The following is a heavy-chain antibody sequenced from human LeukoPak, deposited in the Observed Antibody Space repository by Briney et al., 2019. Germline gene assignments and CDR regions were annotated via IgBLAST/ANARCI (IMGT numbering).Heavy chain of an antibody. CDR2: ISAYNGNT. V-gene: IGHV1-18*01. Sequence: ASVKVSCKASGYTCTSYGISWVRQAPGQGLEWVGWISAYNGNTNYAQKLQGRVTMTTDTSTSTAYMELRSLRSDDTAVYYCARDSKWEPNDAFDIWGQGTMVTVSS. CDR1: GYTCTSYG. D-gene: IGHD1-26*01. J-gene: IGHJ3*02. CDR3: ARDSKWEPNDAFDI.